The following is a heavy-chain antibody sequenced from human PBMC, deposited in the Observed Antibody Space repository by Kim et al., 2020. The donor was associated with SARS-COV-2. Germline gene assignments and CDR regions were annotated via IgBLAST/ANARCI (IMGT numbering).Heavy chain of an antibody. CDR1: GYTFTSYD. CDR3: ARARYTHIVVVTANPFYY. CDR2: MNPNSGNT. V-gene: IGHV1-8*01. J-gene: IGHJ4*02. D-gene: IGHD2-21*02. Sequence: ASVKVSCKASGYTFTSYDINWVRQATGQGLEWMGWMNPNSGNTGYAQKFQGRVTMTRNTSISTAYMELSSLRSEDTAVYYCARARYTHIVVVTANPFYYWGQGTLVTVSS.